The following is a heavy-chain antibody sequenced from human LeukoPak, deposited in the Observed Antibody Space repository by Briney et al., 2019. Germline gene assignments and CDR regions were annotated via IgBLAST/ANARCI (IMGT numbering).Heavy chain of an antibody. J-gene: IGHJ3*02. Sequence: SETLSLTCTVSGGSISSYYWSWIRQPPGKGLEWIGYIYYSGSTNYNPSLKSRVTMSVDTSKNQFSLKLSSVTAADTAVYYCAREVVPAATLGAFDIWGQGTMVTVSS. CDR2: IYYSGST. V-gene: IGHV4-59*12. D-gene: IGHD2-2*01. CDR1: GGSISSYY. CDR3: AREVVPAATLGAFDI.